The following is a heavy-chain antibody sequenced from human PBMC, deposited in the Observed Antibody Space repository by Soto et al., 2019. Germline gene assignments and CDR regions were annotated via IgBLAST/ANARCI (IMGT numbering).Heavy chain of an antibody. CDR2: ISGSGGST. V-gene: IGHV3-23*01. Sequence: EVQLLESGGGLVQPGGSLRLSCAASGFTFSSYAMSWVHQAPGKGLEWVSAISGSGGSTYYADSVKGRFTISRDNSKNTLYLQMNSLRAEDTAVYYCAKGTKNPLEMAPDYWGQGTLVTVSS. CDR3: AKGTKNPLEMAPDY. D-gene: IGHD3-3*01. J-gene: IGHJ4*02. CDR1: GFTFSSYA.